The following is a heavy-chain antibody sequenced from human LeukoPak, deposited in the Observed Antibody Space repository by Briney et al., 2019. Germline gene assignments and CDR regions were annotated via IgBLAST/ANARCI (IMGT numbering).Heavy chain of an antibody. CDR1: GGSISNYY. CDR2: IYYSGST. CDR3: ARSPRTVKGIALAGSGHPPAYFGC. Sequence: PSETLSLTCTVSGGSISNYYWNWIRQPPGKGLEWIGYIYYSGSTNYNPSLKSRVTISVDTSKNQFSLKLSSVTAADTAVYYCARSPRTVKGIALAGSGHPPAYFGCWGQGTLVTVSS. D-gene: IGHD6-19*01. J-gene: IGHJ4*02. V-gene: IGHV4-59*08.